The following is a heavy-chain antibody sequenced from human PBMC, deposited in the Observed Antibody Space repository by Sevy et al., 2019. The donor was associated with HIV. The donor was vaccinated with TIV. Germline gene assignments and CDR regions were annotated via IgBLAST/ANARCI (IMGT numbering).Heavy chain of an antibody. Sequence: GGSLRLSCAASGLTFSSYWMSWVRQAPGKGLEWVAHIKQDGSEKYYVDSVKGRFTISRDNAKNSLYLQMNSLRAEDTAVYYCARLYYDILTGYYNSLGYDAFDIWGQGTMVTVSS. J-gene: IGHJ3*02. CDR1: GLTFSSYW. V-gene: IGHV3-7*01. CDR2: IKQDGSEK. CDR3: ARLYYDILTGYYNSLGYDAFDI. D-gene: IGHD3-9*01.